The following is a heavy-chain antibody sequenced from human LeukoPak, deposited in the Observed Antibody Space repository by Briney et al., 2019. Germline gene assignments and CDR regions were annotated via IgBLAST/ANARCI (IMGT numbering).Heavy chain of an antibody. V-gene: IGHV3-21*01. CDR3: ARDTSRSWASDY. D-gene: IGHD6-13*01. Sequence: GGSLRLSCAASGFTFSSYSMNWVRQAPGKGLEWVSSISSSSSYIYYADSVKGRFTISRDNAKNSLYLQMNSLRAEDTAVYYCARDTSRSWASDYWGQGTLVTVSS. J-gene: IGHJ4*02. CDR2: ISSSSSYI. CDR1: GFTFSSYS.